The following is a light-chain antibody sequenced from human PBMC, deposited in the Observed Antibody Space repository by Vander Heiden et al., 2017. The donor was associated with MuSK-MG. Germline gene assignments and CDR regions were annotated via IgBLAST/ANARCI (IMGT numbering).Light chain of an antibody. J-gene: IGLJ2*01. Sequence: QSALTQPPSASGPPRPPVTTPRTGTSSPVGVYGYASWYQQHPGEAPKLMIYAVTKRPSGVPDRFSGSKSGNTASLPVSGLQAEDEAEYYCSSYAGSNNYVAFGGGTKLTVL. V-gene: IGLV2-8*01. CDR2: AVT. CDR1: SSPVGVYGY. CDR3: SSYAGSNNYVA.